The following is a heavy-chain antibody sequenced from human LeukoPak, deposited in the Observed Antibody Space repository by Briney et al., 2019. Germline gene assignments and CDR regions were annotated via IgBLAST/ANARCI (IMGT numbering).Heavy chain of an antibody. V-gene: IGHV3-20*04. D-gene: IGHD3-22*01. CDR2: INWNGGST. CDR1: GFTFDDYG. J-gene: IGHJ4*02. CDR3: ARIPDSSGARHY. Sequence: LPGGSLRLSCAASGFTFDDYGMSWVRQAPEKGLEWVSGINWNGGSTGYADSVKGRFTISRDNAKNSLYLQMNSLRAEDTAVYYCARIPDSSGARHYWGQGTLVTVSS.